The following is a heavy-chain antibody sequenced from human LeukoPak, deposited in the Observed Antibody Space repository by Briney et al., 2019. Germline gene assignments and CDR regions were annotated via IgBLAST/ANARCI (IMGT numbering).Heavy chain of an antibody. CDR1: GFTVSSNY. V-gene: IGHV3-66*02. CDR2: IYSGGST. CDR3: ARAGVYSSSPAMDV. D-gene: IGHD6-6*01. J-gene: IGHJ6*04. Sequence: GGSLRLSCAASGFTVSSNYMSWVRQAQGKGLDRVSVIYSGGSTYYADSVKGRLTISRDNSKNTLYLQMNSLRAEDTAVYYCARAGVYSSSPAMDVWGKGTTVTVSS.